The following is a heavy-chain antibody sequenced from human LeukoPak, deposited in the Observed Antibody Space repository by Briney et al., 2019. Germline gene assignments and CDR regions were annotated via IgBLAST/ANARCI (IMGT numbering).Heavy chain of an antibody. V-gene: IGHV4-39*07. Sequence: SETLSLTCTVSGGSISSSSYYWGWIRQPPGKGLEWIGSIYYSGSTYYNPSLKSRVTISVDTSKNQFSLKLSSVTAADTAVYYCARDRRDIVVVPAAMEYKDHYYFDYWGQGTLVTVSS. CDR1: GGSISSSSYY. CDR2: IYYSGST. CDR3: ARDRRDIVVVPAAMEYKDHYYFDY. D-gene: IGHD2-2*01. J-gene: IGHJ4*02.